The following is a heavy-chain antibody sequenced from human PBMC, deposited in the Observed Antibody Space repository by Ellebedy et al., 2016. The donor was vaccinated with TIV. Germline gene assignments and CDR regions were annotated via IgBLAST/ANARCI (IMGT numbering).Heavy chain of an antibody. Sequence: SETLSLTCTVSGGSISSGDYYWSWIRQPPGKGLEWIGYIYYSGSTYYNPSLKSRVTISVDTSKNQFSLKLSSVTAADTAVYYCARTIFGVVINLDYFDYWGQGTLVTVSS. J-gene: IGHJ4*02. CDR2: IYYSGST. D-gene: IGHD3-3*01. V-gene: IGHV4-30-4*01. CDR1: GGSISSGDYY. CDR3: ARTIFGVVINLDYFDY.